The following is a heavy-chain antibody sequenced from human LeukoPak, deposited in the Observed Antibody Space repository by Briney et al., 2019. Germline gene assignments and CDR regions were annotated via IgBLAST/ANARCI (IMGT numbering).Heavy chain of an antibody. J-gene: IGHJ6*03. CDR3: ARDDVVVVVAATSPHRYYYYYYMDV. CDR2: MNPNSGNT. Sequence: ASVKVSCKASGYTFTSYDMNWVRQATGQGLEWMGWMNPNSGNTRYAQKFQGRVTMSLNTSITTAYLELSSLRSDDTAVYYCARDDVVVVVAATSPHRYYYYYYMDVWGKGTTVTISS. V-gene: IGHV1-8*01. D-gene: IGHD2-15*01. CDR1: GYTFTSYD.